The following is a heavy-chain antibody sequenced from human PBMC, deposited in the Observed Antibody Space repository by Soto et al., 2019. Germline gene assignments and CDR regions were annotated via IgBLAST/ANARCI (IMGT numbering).Heavy chain of an antibody. CDR1: GGTFSSYA. V-gene: IGHV1-69*13. D-gene: IGHD3-3*01. CDR2: IIPIFGTA. Sequence: ASVKVSCKASGGTFSSYAISWVRQAPGQGLEWMGGIIPIFGTANYAQKFQGRVTITADESTSTAYMELSSLRSEDTAVYYCASGLRFLEWLSPFDYWGQGTLVTVSS. CDR3: ASGLRFLEWLSPFDY. J-gene: IGHJ4*02.